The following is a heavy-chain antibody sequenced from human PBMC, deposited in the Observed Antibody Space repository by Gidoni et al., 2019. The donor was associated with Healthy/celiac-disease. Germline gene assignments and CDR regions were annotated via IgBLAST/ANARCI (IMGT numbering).Heavy chain of an antibody. CDR3: AKDTTPGIHFGYGTFDD. Sequence: EMQLLESGGALVQPGGSLRLSCAPSGFTFRHYAMSWVRQAPGRGLDLASAIHGSGYNTYYADSVKGRFTISRDNSKNTLYLQMDFLKAEDAAIYYCAKDTTPGIHFGYGTFDDWGQGTLVSVSS. CDR1: GFTFRHYA. V-gene: IGHV3-23*01. J-gene: IGHJ4*02. D-gene: IGHD5-18*01. CDR2: IHGSGYNT.